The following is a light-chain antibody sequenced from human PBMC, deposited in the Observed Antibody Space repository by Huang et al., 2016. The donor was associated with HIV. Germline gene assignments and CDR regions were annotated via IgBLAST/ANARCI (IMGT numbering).Light chain of an antibody. J-gene: IGKJ2*01. CDR2: SAA. Sequence: DIQMTQSPASLSTFVGDRVTITCRASQNINTFLHWYQGKPGKAPRLLIYSAARLEHGVPSRFSGSASGTEFTLTVSSVQPDDSATYYCQQTYRTPYTFGQGTKLDI. V-gene: IGKV1-39*01. CDR1: QNINTF. CDR3: QQTYRTPYT.